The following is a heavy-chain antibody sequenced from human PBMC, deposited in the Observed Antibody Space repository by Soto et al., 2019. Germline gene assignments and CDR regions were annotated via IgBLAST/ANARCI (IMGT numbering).Heavy chain of an antibody. D-gene: IGHD3-10*01. CDR1: GFTFSNAW. Sequence: EVQLVESGGGLVKPGGSLRLSCAASGFTFSNAWMNWVRQAPGKGLEWVGRIKSKTDGGTTDYAAPVKGRFTISRDDSKNTLYLQMNSLKTEDTAVYYCTTEMGFVEYRNLFDYWGQGTLVTVSS. CDR3: TTEMGFVEYRNLFDY. J-gene: IGHJ4*02. V-gene: IGHV3-15*07. CDR2: IKSKTDGGTT.